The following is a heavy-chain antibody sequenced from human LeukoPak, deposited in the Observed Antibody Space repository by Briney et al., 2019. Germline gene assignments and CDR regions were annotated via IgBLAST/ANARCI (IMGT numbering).Heavy chain of an antibody. CDR3: ARAQGGIVLYYFDY. V-gene: IGHV1-2*02. D-gene: IGHD1-26*01. J-gene: IGHJ4*02. CDR1: GYTFTGYY. Sequence: ASVKVSCKASGYTFTGYYMHWVRQAPGQGLEWMGWINPNSGGTNYAQKFQGRVTMTRDTSISTACMELSRLRSDDTAVYYCARAQGGIVLYYFDYWGQGTLVTVSS. CDR2: INPNSGGT.